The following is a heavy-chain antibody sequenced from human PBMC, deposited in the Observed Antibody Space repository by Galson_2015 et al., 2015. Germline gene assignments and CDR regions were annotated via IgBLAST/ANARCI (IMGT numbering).Heavy chain of an antibody. D-gene: IGHD3-22*01. CDR3: ARDDSSAESRAFDI. V-gene: IGHV4-59*01. J-gene: IGHJ3*02. Sequence: SETLSLTCTVSGGSISGYYWSWIRQPPGKGLEWIAPIYYTGTTNYNPSLKSRVTISVDTSKNQFSLKLSSVTAADTALYYCARDDSSAESRAFDIWGQGTMVTVSS. CDR1: GGSISGYY. CDR2: IYYTGTT.